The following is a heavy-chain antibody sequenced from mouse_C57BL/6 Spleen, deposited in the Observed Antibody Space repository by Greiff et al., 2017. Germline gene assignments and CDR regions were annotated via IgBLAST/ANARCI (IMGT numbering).Heavy chain of an antibody. CDR3: TTSVYYGSSPGYFDV. D-gene: IGHD1-1*01. J-gene: IGHJ1*03. V-gene: IGHV14-1*01. Sequence: VQLQQSGAELVRPGASVKLSCTASGFNIKDYYMHWVKQRPEQGLEWIGRIDPEDGDTEYAPKFQGKATMTADTFSNTAYLQLSSLTSEDSAVYYCTTSVYYGSSPGYFDVWGTGTTVTVSS. CDR2: IDPEDGDT. CDR1: GFNIKDYY.